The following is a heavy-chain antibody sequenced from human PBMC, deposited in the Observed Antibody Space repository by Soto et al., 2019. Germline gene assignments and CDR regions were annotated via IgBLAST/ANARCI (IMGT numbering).Heavy chain of an antibody. J-gene: IGHJ6*02. D-gene: IGHD2-8*02. CDR2: FSGSGGPT. V-gene: IGHV3-23*01. CDR1: GFAFADYA. Sequence: EVQLLESGGGLVQPGGSLRLSCAASGFAFADYALTWVRQSPGKGLEWVSTFSGSGGPTYYADSVKGRFSISRDNSKNILNLQMNSLRDEDTATYYCAGDWTGKSCPCLDVWGQGTTVCVSS. CDR3: AGDWTGKSCPCLDV.